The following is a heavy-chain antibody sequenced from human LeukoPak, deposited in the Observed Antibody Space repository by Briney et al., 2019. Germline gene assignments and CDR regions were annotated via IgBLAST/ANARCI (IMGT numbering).Heavy chain of an antibody. V-gene: IGHV1-18*01. CDR1: GYTFTNYG. CDR2: ISAYNGNT. Sequence: ASVKVSCKASGYTFTNYGISWVRQAPGQGLEWMGWISAYNGNTNYAQKLQDRVTMTTDTSTNTAYVELRSLRSDDTAVYYCAKAPLTGGGNWGQGTLVSVS. D-gene: IGHD3-16*01. J-gene: IGHJ4*02. CDR3: AKAPLTGGGN.